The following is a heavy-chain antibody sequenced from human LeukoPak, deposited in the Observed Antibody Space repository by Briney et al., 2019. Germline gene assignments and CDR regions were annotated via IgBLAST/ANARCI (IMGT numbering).Heavy chain of an antibody. D-gene: IGHD6-19*01. CDR1: GYPLTELS. V-gene: IGHV1-24*01. CDR2: FDPEDGET. CDR3: ATGSSGPYYFDY. Sequence: ASVKVSFKVSGYPLTELSMHWVRTAPGKGLGWVRSFDPEDGETIYPQKFPGRVTMTEDTSTDTAYMELSSLRSEDTAVYYCATGSSGPYYFDYWGQGTLVTVSS. J-gene: IGHJ4*02.